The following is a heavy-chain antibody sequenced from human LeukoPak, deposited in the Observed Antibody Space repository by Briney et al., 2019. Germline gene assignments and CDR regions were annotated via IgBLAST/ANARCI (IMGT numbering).Heavy chain of an antibody. CDR1: GFTFSTYS. CDR3: ARDRDADY. J-gene: IGHJ4*02. D-gene: IGHD3-10*01. Sequence: GGSLRLSCAVSGFTFSTYSMNWVRQAPGKGLEWVSSISSSGTYIYYADSVKGRFTISRDNAKNSLYLQMNSLRAEDTAVYYCARDRDADYWGQGTLVTVSS. V-gene: IGHV3-21*01. CDR2: ISSSGTYI.